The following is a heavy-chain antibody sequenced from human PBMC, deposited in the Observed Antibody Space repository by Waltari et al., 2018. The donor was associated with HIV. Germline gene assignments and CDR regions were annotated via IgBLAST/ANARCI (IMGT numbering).Heavy chain of an antibody. V-gene: IGHV4-61*02. CDR3: ARVFAGGGDYFDY. Sequence: QVQLQESGPGLVKPSQTLSLTCTVSGGSISSGSYYWSWIRQPRGKGLEWVGRIYTSGSTNYNPSLRSRVTILLDTSKNQFSLKLGSVTAADTAVYYCARVFAGGGDYFDYWGQGTLVTVSS. CDR2: IYTSGST. CDR1: GGSISSGSYY. D-gene: IGHD2-8*02. J-gene: IGHJ4*02.